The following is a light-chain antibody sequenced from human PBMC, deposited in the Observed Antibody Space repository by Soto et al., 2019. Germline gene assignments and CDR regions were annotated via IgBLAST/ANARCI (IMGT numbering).Light chain of an antibody. Sequence: EIVLTQSPGTLSLSPGERATLSCRASQSGSSSYLAWYQQKPGQAPRLLIYGASSRATGIADRFIGSGSGTDFTLTISRLEPEDVAVYYCQHGRTFGQGTKREIK. CDR1: QSGSSSY. CDR2: GAS. CDR3: QHGRT. V-gene: IGKV3-20*01. J-gene: IGKJ2*01.